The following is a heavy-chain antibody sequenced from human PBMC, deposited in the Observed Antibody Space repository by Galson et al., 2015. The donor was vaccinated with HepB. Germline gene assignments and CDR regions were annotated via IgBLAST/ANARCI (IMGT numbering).Heavy chain of an antibody. CDR2: ITSKAYGGTT. CDR3: TRVPTGSLRFGKSYYFDY. CDR1: GFTVGEHA. D-gene: IGHD3-10*01. Sequence: SLRLSCAVSGFTVGEHAMSWVRQAPGTGLEWVGLITSKAYGGTTEYAASVKGRFTITRDDSKSIDYLQMNSLRAEDTAVYYCTRVPTGSLRFGKSYYFDYWGQGTLVTVSS. V-gene: IGHV3-49*04. J-gene: IGHJ4*02.